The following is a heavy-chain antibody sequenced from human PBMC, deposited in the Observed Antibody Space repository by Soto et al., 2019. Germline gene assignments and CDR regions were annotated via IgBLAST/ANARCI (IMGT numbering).Heavy chain of an antibody. V-gene: IGHV4-30-4*01. CDR3: ARDRRWLPRGPNNWLVL. D-gene: IGHD5-12*01. J-gene: IGHJ5*02. CDR2: IYYDGNS. Sequence: SETLSLTCTVSGGSINSGDYYWTWVRQPPGKGLEWIGYIYYDGNSQHNPSLKSRVTMSIDTSKNQFSLNLSSVTAADTAVYYGARDRRWLPRGPNNWLVLWGQGTQVTVSS. CDR1: GGSINSGDYY.